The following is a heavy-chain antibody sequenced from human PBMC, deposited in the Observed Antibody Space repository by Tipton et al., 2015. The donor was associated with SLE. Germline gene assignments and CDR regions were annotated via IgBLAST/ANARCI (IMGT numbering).Heavy chain of an antibody. CDR3: ARAPGLRYAFDI. Sequence: TLSLTCTVSGGSLSSYYWSWVRQPPGKGLEWIGYIYTSGSTNYNPSLKSRVTISVDTSKNQFSLKLSSVTAADTAVYYCARAPGLRYAFDIWGQGTMVTVSS. CDR1: GGSLSSYY. J-gene: IGHJ3*02. D-gene: IGHD5-12*01. V-gene: IGHV4-4*08. CDR2: IYTSGST.